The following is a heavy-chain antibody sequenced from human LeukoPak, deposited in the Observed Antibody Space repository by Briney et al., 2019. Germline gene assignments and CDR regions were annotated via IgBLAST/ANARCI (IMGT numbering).Heavy chain of an antibody. D-gene: IGHD6-13*01. CDR2: ISGGGGST. J-gene: IGHJ6*03. V-gene: IGHV3-23*01. CDR3: ASDKTAQLDDYYYYMDV. Sequence: PGGSLRLSCAASGFTFSSYAMSWVRQAPGKGLEWVSAISGGGGSTYYADSVKGRFTISRDNSKNTLYLQMNSLRAEDTAVYYCASDKTAQLDDYYYYMDVWGKGTTVTVSS. CDR1: GFTFSSYA.